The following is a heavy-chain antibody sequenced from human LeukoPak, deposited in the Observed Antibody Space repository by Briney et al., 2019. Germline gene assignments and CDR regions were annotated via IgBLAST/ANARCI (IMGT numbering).Heavy chain of an antibody. J-gene: IGHJ6*02. D-gene: IGHD6-13*01. CDR1: GGTFSSYA. Sequence: SVKVSCKASGGTFSSYAISWVRQAPGQGLEWMGGIIPIFGTANYAQKFQGRVTITADESTSTAYMELSSLRSEDTAVYYCARAEAAGYYYYYYGMDVWGQGTTVTVS. CDR2: IIPIFGTA. CDR3: ARAEAAGYYYYYYGMDV. V-gene: IGHV1-69*13.